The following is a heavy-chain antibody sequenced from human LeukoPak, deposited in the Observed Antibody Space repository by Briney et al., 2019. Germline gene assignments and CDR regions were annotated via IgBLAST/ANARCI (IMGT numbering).Heavy chain of an antibody. CDR1: GFTFNTYA. Sequence: PGRSLRLSCAASGFTFNTYAMHWVRQAPGKGLEWVAVISSDGSNKYHTDSVKGRFTISRDNSRNTLYLQMNSLRAEDTAVYYCAREGGLAGYSSSWHDAFDIWGQGTMVTVSS. D-gene: IGHD6-13*01. V-gene: IGHV3-30-3*01. CDR3: AREGGLAGYSSSWHDAFDI. J-gene: IGHJ3*02. CDR2: ISSDGSNK.